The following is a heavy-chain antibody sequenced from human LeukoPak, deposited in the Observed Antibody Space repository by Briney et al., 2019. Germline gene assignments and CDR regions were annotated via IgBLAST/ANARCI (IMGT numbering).Heavy chain of an antibody. D-gene: IGHD3-16*01. V-gene: IGHV1-58*01. CDR2: IVVGSGNT. CDR1: GFTFTSSA. J-gene: IGHJ4*02. Sequence: GASVKVSCKASGFTFTSSAVQWVRQARGQRLEWIGWIVVGSGNTNYAQKFQERVTITRDMSTSTAYMELSSLRSEDTAVYYCAADLSMTLGESTYTFDYWGQGTLVTVSS. CDR3: AADLSMTLGESTYTFDY.